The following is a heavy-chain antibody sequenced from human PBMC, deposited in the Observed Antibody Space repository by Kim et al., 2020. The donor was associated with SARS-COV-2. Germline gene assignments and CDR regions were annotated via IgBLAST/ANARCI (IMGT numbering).Heavy chain of an antibody. CDR2: ST. Sequence: STSYAQKFQGRVTMTRDTSTSTVYMELSSLRSEDTAVYYCAVTLDHAFDIWGQGTMVTVSS. J-gene: IGHJ3*02. V-gene: IGHV1-46*01. D-gene: IGHD1-1*01. CDR3: AVTLDHAFDI.